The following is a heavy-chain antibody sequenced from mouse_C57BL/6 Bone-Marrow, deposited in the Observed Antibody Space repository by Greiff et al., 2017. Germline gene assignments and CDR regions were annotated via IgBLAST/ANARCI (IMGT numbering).Heavy chain of an antibody. D-gene: IGHD1-1*01. J-gene: IGHJ2*01. CDR1: GYTFTSYW. CDR2: IYPGNSDT. CDR3: TRYYYGSSAYYFDY. Sequence: EVQLVESGTVLARPGASVKMSCKTSGYTFTSYWMHWVKQRPGQGLEWIGAIYPGNSDTSYNQKFKGKAKLTAVTSASTAYLELSSLTNEDSAVYYCTRYYYGSSAYYFDYWGQGTTLTVSS. V-gene: IGHV1-5*01.